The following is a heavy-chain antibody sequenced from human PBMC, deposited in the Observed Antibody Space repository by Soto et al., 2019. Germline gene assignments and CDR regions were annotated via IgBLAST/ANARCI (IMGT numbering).Heavy chain of an antibody. J-gene: IGHJ4*02. CDR1: GYTFTSYA. CDR3: ARDMGFGLSDY. D-gene: IGHD3-10*01. Sequence: QVQLVQSGAEVKKPGASVKVSCKASGYTFTSYAMHWVRQAPGQRLEWMGWINAGNGNTKYSQKFQGRVTITRDTSACTAYMELSSLRSEDTAVYYCARDMGFGLSDYWGQGTLVTVSS. CDR2: INAGNGNT. V-gene: IGHV1-3*01.